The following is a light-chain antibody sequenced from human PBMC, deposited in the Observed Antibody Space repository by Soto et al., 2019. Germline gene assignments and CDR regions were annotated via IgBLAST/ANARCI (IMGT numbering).Light chain of an antibody. J-gene: IGKJ2*01. CDR2: DAS. V-gene: IGKV3-11*01. Sequence: EIVLTQSPATLSLSPGERATLSCRASQRVSRYLAWYQQKPGQAPRLLIYDASNRATGIPARFSGSGSGTDFTLTISSLEPEDFAVYYCQQRSNWPPRYTFGQGTKLEIK. CDR3: QQRSNWPPRYT. CDR1: QRVSRY.